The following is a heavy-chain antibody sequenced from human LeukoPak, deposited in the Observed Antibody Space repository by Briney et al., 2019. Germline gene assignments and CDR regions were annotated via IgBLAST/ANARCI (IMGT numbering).Heavy chain of an antibody. V-gene: IGHV3-7*01. J-gene: IGHJ6*02. Sequence: PGGSLRLSCEASGFTFSSYWMSWVRQAPGKGLEWVGNIKQDGSETYYVDSVKGRFTISRDNAKNSLYLQMNSLRAEDTAVYYCATYSSSNAREFQYWGQGTTVTVSS. CDR2: IKQDGSET. D-gene: IGHD2-2*01. CDR1: GFTFSSYW. CDR3: ATYSSSNAREFQY.